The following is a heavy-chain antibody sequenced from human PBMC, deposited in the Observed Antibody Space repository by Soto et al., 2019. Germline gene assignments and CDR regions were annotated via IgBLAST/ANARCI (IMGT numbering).Heavy chain of an antibody. CDR2: IVVGSGNT. V-gene: IGHV1-58*01. D-gene: IGHD3-10*01. Sequence: ASVKVSCKASGFTFTSSAVQWVRQARGQRLEWIGWIVVGSGNTNYAQKFQERVTITRDMSTSTAYMELSSLRSEDTAVYYCAADLVRGVIGRYYYYYGMDVWGQGTTVTVSS. CDR1: GFTFTSSA. J-gene: IGHJ6*02. CDR3: AADLVRGVIGRYYYYYGMDV.